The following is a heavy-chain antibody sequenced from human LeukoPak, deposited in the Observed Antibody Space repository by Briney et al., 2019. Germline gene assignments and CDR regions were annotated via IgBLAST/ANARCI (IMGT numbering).Heavy chain of an antibody. V-gene: IGHV4-59*01. CDR2: TYYSGST. Sequence: SETLSLTCTVSGGSISIYYWSWIRQPPGKGLEWIGYTYYSGSTNNNPSVKSRVTISVDTAKTQFSRKLSSVTAADTAVYCCARFYTDAFDIWGQGTMGTVSS. CDR1: GGSISIYY. D-gene: IGHD3-16*01. CDR3: ARFYTDAFDI. J-gene: IGHJ3*02.